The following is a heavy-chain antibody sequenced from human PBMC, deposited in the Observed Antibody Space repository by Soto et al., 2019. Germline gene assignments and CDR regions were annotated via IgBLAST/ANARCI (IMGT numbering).Heavy chain of an antibody. CDR1: GFTFVSYG. J-gene: IGHJ6*03. CDR2: IKEEGSEK. D-gene: IGHD2-21*01. V-gene: IGHV3-7*03. CDR3: TRAVFAINYYYYYMDV. Sequence: GGFLRLSCTASGFTFVSYGMSWVRQAPGKGLEWVANIKEEGSEKYYVDSVKGRFTISRDNAKNSLHLQMNSLRAEDTAVYYCTRAVFAINYYYYYMDVWGKGTTVTVSS.